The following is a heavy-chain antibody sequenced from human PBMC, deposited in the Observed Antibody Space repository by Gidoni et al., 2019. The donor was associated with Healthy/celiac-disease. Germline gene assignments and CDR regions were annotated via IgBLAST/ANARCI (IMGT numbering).Heavy chain of an antibody. CDR3: ARRYYGSGSPIDY. CDR2: ISYDGSNK. V-gene: IGHV3-30-3*01. D-gene: IGHD3-10*01. CDR1: GFTFSSYA. Sequence: QVQLVESGGGVVQPGRSLRLACAASGFTFSSYAMHWVRQAPGKGLEWGAVISYDGSNKYYADSVKGRFTISRDKSKNTLYLQMNSLRAEDTAVYYCARRYYGSGSPIDYWGQGTLVTVSS. J-gene: IGHJ4*02.